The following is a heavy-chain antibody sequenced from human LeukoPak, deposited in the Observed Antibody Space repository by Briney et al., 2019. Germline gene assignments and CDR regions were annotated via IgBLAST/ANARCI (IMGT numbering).Heavy chain of an antibody. CDR3: ARRQGCSSSSCPPDY. D-gene: IGHD2-2*01. CDR2: IYPGDSDT. V-gene: IGHV5-51*01. CDR1: GYSFTTHW. Sequence: KPGESLKISCKGSGYSFTTHWIGWVRQMPGKGLEWMGIIYPGDSDTRYSPSFQGQVTISADKSISTAYLQWSSLKASDTAMYYCARRQGCSSSSCPPDYWGQGTLVTVSP. J-gene: IGHJ4*02.